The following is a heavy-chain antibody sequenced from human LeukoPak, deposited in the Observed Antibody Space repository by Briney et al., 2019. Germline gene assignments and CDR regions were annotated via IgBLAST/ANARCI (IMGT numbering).Heavy chain of an antibody. CDR2: INPNSGGT. D-gene: IGHD2-2*01. J-gene: IGHJ3*02. CDR1: GYTFTGYY. V-gene: IGHV1-2*02. Sequence: ASVKVSCKASGYTFTGYYMHWVRQAPGQGLEWMGWINPNSGGTNYAQKFQGRVTMTRDTSISTVYMKLNRLTSDDTAIYYCARMPVALDIWGQGTRVTVSS. CDR3: ARMPVALDI.